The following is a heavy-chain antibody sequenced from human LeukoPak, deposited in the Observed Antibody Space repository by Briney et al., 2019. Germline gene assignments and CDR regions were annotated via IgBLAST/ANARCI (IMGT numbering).Heavy chain of an antibody. D-gene: IGHD3-22*01. CDR2: IYYSGST. CDR3: ARGRASKYYYDSSGYLDY. V-gene: IGHV4-30-4*08. Sequence: SQTLSLTCTVSGGSISSGGYYWSWIRQHPGKGLEWIGYIYYSGSTYYNPSLKSRVTISVDTSKNQFSLKLSSVTAADTAVYYCARGRASKYYYDSSGYLDYWGQGTLVTVSS. CDR1: GGSISSGGYY. J-gene: IGHJ4*02.